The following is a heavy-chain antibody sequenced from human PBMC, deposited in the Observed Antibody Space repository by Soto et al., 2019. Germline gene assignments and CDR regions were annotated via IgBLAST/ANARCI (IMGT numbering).Heavy chain of an antibody. J-gene: IGHJ5*02. CDR3: ARDRSLGANWFGP. CDR1: GYTFTASY. Sequence: GASVKVSCKASGYTFTASYMHWVRQAPGQGLEWMGWINPNSGDTSYAQNFQGRVTMTRDTSINTAYMEMIRLTSDGTAVYYCARDRSLGANWFGPWGQGTLVTVSS. V-gene: IGHV1-2*02. CDR2: INPNSGDT. D-gene: IGHD2-15*01.